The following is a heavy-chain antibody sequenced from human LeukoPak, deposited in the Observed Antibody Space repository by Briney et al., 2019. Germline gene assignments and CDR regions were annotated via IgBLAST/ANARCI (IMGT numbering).Heavy chain of an antibody. Sequence: SETLSLTCAVYGGSFSGYYWSWIRQPPGKGLEWIWEINHSGSTNYNPSLKSRVTISVDTSKNQFSLKLSSVTAADTAGYYCAGAGSGSAIDYWGQGTLVTVSS. CDR2: INHSGST. J-gene: IGHJ4*02. CDR3: AGAGSGSAIDY. CDR1: GGSFSGYY. V-gene: IGHV4-34*01. D-gene: IGHD3-10*01.